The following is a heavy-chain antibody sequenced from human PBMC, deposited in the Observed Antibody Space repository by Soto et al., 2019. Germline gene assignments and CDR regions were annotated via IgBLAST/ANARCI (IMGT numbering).Heavy chain of an antibody. Sequence: SVKVSCKASGGTFSSYTISWVRQAPGQGLEWMGRIIPILGIANYAQKFQGRVTITADKSTSTAYMELSSLRSEDTAVYYCARETYYDILTGYIFDYWGQGTLVTVSS. J-gene: IGHJ4*02. V-gene: IGHV1-69*04. D-gene: IGHD3-9*01. CDR1: GGTFSSYT. CDR2: IIPILGIA. CDR3: ARETYYDILTGYIFDY.